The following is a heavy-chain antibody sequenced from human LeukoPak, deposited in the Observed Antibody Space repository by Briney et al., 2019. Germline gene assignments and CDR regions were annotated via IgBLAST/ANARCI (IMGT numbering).Heavy chain of an antibody. CDR1: GFTFSGSA. V-gene: IGHV3-30*02. CDR3: AKDYYYYDSSGYYGDY. D-gene: IGHD3-22*01. J-gene: IGHJ4*02. Sequence: PGGSLRLSCAASGFTFSGSAMHWVRQAPGKGLEWVAFIRYDGSNKYYADSVKGRFTISRDNSKNTLYLQMNSLRAEDTAVYYCAKDYYYYDSSGYYGDYWGQGTLVTVSS. CDR2: IRYDGSNK.